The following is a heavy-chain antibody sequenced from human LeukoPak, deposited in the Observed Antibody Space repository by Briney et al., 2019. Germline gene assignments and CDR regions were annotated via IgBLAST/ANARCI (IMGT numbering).Heavy chain of an antibody. J-gene: IGHJ6*03. CDR1: GGSFSGYY. D-gene: IGHD2-15*01. CDR2: INHSGST. Sequence: PSETLSLTCAVYGGSFSGYYWSWIRRPPGKGLEWIGEINHSGSTNYNPSLKSRVTISVDTSKNQFSLKLSSVTAADTAVYYCARTVVAATYYYYYMDVWGKGTTVTVSS. V-gene: IGHV4-34*01. CDR3: ARTVVAATYYYYYMDV.